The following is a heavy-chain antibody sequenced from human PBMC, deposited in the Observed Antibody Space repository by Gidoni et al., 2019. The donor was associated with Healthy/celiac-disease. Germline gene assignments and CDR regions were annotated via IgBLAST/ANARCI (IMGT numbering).Heavy chain of an antibody. V-gene: IGHV3-48*03. CDR1: GFTFSSYE. J-gene: IGHJ5*02. D-gene: IGHD3-3*01. CDR2: ISSSGSTI. CDR3: ARMSIFPWFDP. Sequence: EVQLVESGGGLVQPGGSLRLSCAASGFTFSSYEMNWVRQAPGKGLEWVSYISSSGSTISYADSVKGLFTISRDNAKNSLYLQINSLRAEDTAVYYCARMSIFPWFDPWGQGTLVTVSS.